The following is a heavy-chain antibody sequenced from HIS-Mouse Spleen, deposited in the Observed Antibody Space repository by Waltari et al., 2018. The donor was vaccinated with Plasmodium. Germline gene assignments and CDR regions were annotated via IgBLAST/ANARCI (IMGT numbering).Heavy chain of an antibody. Sequence: QVQLVESGGAVVQPGRPLGLSCPAPGFTFNSYAMHWVRQAPGKGLEWVAVISYDGSNKYYADSVKGRFTISRDNSKNTLYLQMNSLRAEDTAVYYCARDRRLAFDYWGQGTLVTVSS. D-gene: IGHD2-15*01. CDR3: ARDRRLAFDY. J-gene: IGHJ4*02. V-gene: IGHV3-30-3*01. CDR1: GFTFNSYA. CDR2: ISYDGSNK.